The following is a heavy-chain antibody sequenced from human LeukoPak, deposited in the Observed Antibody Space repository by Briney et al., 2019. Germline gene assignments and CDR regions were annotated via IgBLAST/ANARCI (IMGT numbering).Heavy chain of an antibody. V-gene: IGHV4-61*02. D-gene: IGHD3-10*01. CDR1: GGSISSGNYY. CDR3: ARRGEI. J-gene: IGHJ3*02. Sequence: TLSLTCTVSGGSISSGNYYWNWIRQPAGKGLEWIGRIYTSGSTDYNPSLKSRVTISLDTSKNQFSLKLSFVTAADTAVYYCARRGEIWGQGTMVTVSS. CDR2: IYTSGST.